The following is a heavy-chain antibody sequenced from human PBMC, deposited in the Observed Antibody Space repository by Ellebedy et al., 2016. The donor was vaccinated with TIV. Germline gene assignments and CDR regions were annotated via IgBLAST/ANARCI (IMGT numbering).Heavy chain of an antibody. D-gene: IGHD4-23*01. CDR3: ARGPYGGISVWYFDV. CDR1: GYTFTSYY. J-gene: IGHJ2*01. CDR2: INPSGGST. Sequence: ASVKVSCKASGYTFTSYYMHWVRQAPGQGLEWMGIINPSGGSTSYAQKFQGRVTMTRDTSTSTVYMELSSLRSDDTAVYYCARGPYGGISVWYFDVWGRGTLVTVSS. V-gene: IGHV1-46*01.